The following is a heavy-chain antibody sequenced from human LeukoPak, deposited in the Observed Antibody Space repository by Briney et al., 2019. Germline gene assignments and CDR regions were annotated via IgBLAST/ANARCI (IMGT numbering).Heavy chain of an antibody. J-gene: IGHJ4*02. CDR2: IYYSGST. Sequence: PSETLSLTCTVSGGSISSSDYYWDWIRQPPGMGLEYIGSIYYSGSTYYNPSLKSRVTISVDTSKNQFSLKLSSVTAADTAVYYCARLPHSSSPFDYWGQGTLVTVSS. CDR1: GGSISSSDYY. V-gene: IGHV4-39*07. CDR3: ARLPHSSSPFDY. D-gene: IGHD6-6*01.